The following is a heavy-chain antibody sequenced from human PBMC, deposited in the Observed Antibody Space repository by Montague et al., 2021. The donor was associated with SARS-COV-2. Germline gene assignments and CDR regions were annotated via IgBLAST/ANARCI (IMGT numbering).Heavy chain of an antibody. J-gene: IGHJ5*01. CDR3: ARGGSFCFDDVCYLPRSGFDS. CDR1: YGSFSGYY. CDR2: INHSGTT. D-gene: IGHD2-8*01. Sequence: SETLSLTCTVYYGSFSGYYWSWIRQAPGQGLEWIGEINHSGTTXXXPSXXXRVTMSVDTSKNQFSLNLTSVSAADTAVYYCARGGSFCFDDVCYLPRSGFDSWGQGTLVTVSS. V-gene: IGHV4-34*01.